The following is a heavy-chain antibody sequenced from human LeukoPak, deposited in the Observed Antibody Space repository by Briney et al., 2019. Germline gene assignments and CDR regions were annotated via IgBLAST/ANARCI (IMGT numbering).Heavy chain of an antibody. CDR2: IIPIFGTA. Sequence: SVKVSCKASGGTFSSYAISWVLQAPGQGLEWMGGIIPIFGTANYAQKFQGRVTITTDESTSTAYMELSSLRSEDTAVYYCARGAYDSSGYYPYYFDYWGQGTLITVSS. CDR3: ARGAYDSSGYYPYYFDY. D-gene: IGHD3-22*01. CDR1: GGTFSSYA. J-gene: IGHJ4*02. V-gene: IGHV1-69*05.